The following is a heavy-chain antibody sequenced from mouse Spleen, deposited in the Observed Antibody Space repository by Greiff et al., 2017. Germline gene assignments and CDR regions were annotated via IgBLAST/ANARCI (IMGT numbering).Heavy chain of an antibody. Sequence: QVQLQQPGAELVRPGTSVKLSCKASGYTFTSYWMHWVKQRPGQGLEWIGVIDPSDSYTNYNQKFKGKATLTVDTSSSTAYMQLSSLTSEDSAVYYCASYYDYDGDWFAYWGQGTLVTVSA. J-gene: IGHJ3*01. CDR2: IDPSDSYT. V-gene: IGHV1-59*01. D-gene: IGHD2-4*01. CDR1: GYTFTSYW. CDR3: ASYYDYDGDWFAY.